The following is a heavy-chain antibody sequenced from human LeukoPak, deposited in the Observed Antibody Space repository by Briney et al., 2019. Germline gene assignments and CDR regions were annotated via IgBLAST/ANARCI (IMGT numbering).Heavy chain of an antibody. CDR2: INPNSGGT. Sequence: GASVKVSCKASGYTFTGYYMHWVRQAPGQGLEWMGWINPNSGGTNYAQKFQGWVTMTRDTSISTAYMELSRLRSDDTAVYYCARERGVLSGYDTYGMDVWGQGTMVTVSS. J-gene: IGHJ6*02. CDR3: ARERGVLSGYDTYGMDV. CDR1: GYTFTGYY. V-gene: IGHV1-2*04. D-gene: IGHD5-12*01.